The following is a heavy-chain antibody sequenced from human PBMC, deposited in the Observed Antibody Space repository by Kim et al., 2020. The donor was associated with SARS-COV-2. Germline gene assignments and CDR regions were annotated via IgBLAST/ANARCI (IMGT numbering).Heavy chain of an antibody. Sequence: GGSLRLSCAVSGFTFNNYWINWVRHAPGKGLVWVSRISSDGSITNYADSVKGRFTMSRDNAQNTLYLQMNSLRAEDTAVYYCARGFFSDGFDVWGQGTQVTVSS. V-gene: IGHV3-74*01. CDR3: ARGFFSDGFDV. CDR2: ISSDGSIT. J-gene: IGHJ6*02. D-gene: IGHD3-10*01. CDR1: GFTFNNYW.